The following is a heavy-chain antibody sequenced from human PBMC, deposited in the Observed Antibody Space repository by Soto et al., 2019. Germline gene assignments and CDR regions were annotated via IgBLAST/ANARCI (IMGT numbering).Heavy chain of an antibody. J-gene: IGHJ6*03. D-gene: IGHD2-2*01. Sequence: GGSLRLSCAASGFTVSGNYMSWVRQAPGKGLEWVSVIYSGGSTYYADSVKGRFTISRDNSKNTLYLQMNSLRAEDTAVYYCARDQVFSSTSGYGDYYYYMDVWGKGTTVPVSS. CDR3: ARDQVFSSTSGYGDYYYYMDV. CDR2: IYSGGST. CDR1: GFTVSGNY. V-gene: IGHV3-66*01.